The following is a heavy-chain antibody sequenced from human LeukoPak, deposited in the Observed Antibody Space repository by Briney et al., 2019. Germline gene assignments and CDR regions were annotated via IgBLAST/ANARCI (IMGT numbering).Heavy chain of an antibody. CDR3: ARQNRFAQLVPGY. D-gene: IGHD6-6*01. V-gene: IGHV1-2*02. Sequence: GASVKVSCKASGYTFTGYYMHWVRQAPGQGLEWMGWINPNSGGTNYAQKFQGRVTMTRDTSISTAYMELSRLRSDDTAVYYCARQNRFAQLVPGYWGQGTLVTVSS. CDR1: GYTFTGYY. CDR2: INPNSGGT. J-gene: IGHJ4*02.